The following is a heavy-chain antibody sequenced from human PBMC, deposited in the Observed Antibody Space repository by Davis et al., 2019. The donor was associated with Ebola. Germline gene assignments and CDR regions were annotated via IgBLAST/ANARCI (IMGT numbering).Heavy chain of an antibody. CDR3: ARGYGTFDY. CDR1: GFTFSSYE. Sequence: GESLKISCAASGFTFSSYEMNWVRQAPGKGLEWVSYISSSGSTIYYADSVKGRFTISRDNAKNSLYLQMHSLRAGDTALYYCARGYGTFDYWGRGTLVTVSA. V-gene: IGHV3-48*03. D-gene: IGHD4-17*01. J-gene: IGHJ4*02. CDR2: ISSSGSTI.